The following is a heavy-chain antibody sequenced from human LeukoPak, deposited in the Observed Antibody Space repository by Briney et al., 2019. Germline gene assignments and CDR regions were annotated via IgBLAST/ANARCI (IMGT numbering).Heavy chain of an antibody. CDR1: GFTFSSYA. V-gene: IGHV3-23*01. D-gene: IGHD3/OR15-3a*01. Sequence: PGVSLRLPCAASGFTFSSYAMSWVRRAPGKGLEWVSSISGSGGSTYYADSVKGRYTISRDNSKNTLYVQIKSQRAEDTAVYYCATFRGTGRFDYWGQGTLVTVSS. J-gene: IGHJ4*02. CDR2: ISGSGGST. CDR3: ATFRGTGRFDY.